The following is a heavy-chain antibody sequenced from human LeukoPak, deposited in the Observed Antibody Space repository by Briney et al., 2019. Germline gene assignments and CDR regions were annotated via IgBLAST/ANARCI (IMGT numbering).Heavy chain of an antibody. CDR1: GGSISSSSYY. CDR2: IYYSGSP. V-gene: IGHV4-39*01. Sequence: SETLSLTCTVSGGSISSSSYYWGWIRQPPGKGLEWIGSIYYSGSPYYNPSLKSRVTISVDTSKNQFSLKLSSVTAAGTAVYYCARGNYDYVWGGIDYWGQGTLVTVSS. D-gene: IGHD3-16*01. CDR3: ARGNYDYVWGGIDY. J-gene: IGHJ4*02.